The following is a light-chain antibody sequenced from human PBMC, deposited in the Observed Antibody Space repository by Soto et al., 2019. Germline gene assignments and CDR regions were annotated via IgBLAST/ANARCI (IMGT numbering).Light chain of an antibody. CDR2: NTN. Sequence: QAVVTQEPSFSVSPGRTVTLTCGLSSGSVSTSYYPSWYQQTPGQAPRTLIYNTNTRASGVPDRFSDSILGNQAALTITGAQADYESDYYCVLYMGSGISVFGGGTNLTLL. CDR3: VLYMGSGISV. CDR1: SGSVSTSYY. V-gene: IGLV8-61*01. J-gene: IGLJ3*02.